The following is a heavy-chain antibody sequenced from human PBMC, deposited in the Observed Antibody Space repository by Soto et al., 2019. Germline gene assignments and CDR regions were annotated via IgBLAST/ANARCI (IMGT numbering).Heavy chain of an antibody. CDR1: GFTFSTHA. J-gene: IGHJ6*02. Sequence: GSLRLSCVASGFTFSTHAMSWVLHFPGNWLEWVSTFSGSGGNIYYGESVKGRFTISRDDPKNTLYLDMNSLRVEDTAVYYCAKDPPWTVGPLAMDVWGQGTTVTVSS. V-gene: IGHV3-23*01. CDR2: FSGSGGNI. D-gene: IGHD2-2*01. CDR3: AKDPPWTVGPLAMDV.